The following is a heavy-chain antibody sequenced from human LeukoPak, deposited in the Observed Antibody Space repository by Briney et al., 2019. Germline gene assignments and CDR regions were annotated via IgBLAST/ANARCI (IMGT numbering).Heavy chain of an antibody. CDR3: ARDDSSAWYLEH. D-gene: IGHD6-19*01. V-gene: IGHV4-28*03. CDR2: IYYSGST. Sequence: SETLSLTCAVSGYSISSSNWWGWIRQPPGKGLEWIGYIYYSGSTCYNPSLKSRVTMSVDTSKNQFSLKLTSVTAADTAVYYCARDDSSAWYLEHWGQGTLVTVSS. CDR1: GYSISSSNW. J-gene: IGHJ4*02.